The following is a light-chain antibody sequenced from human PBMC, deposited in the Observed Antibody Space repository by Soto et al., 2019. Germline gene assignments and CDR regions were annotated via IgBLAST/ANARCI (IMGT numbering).Light chain of an antibody. V-gene: IGKV1-17*03. CDR2: AAS. CDR1: QDISDF. CDR3: LQNNRDPWT. J-gene: IGKJ1*01. Sequence: DIQMTQSPSAMSASVGDSVTITCRARQDISDFLAWFQQNPGEVPTRLIYAASSLESGVPSRFSGSGSGTEFTLTISSLQPEDLATYYCLQNNRDPWTVGQGTKVEIK.